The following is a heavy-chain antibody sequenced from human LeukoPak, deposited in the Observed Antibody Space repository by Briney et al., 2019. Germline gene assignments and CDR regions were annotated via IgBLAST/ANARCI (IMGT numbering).Heavy chain of an antibody. CDR1: GYTFTGYY. Sequence: ASVKVSCKASGYTFTGYYMHWVRQAPGQGLEWMGWMNPNSGGTNYAQKFQGWVTMTRDTSISTAYMELSRLRSDDTAVYYCARGSIDGSGSYYDNWFDPWGQGTLVTVSS. V-gene: IGHV1-2*04. CDR2: MNPNSGGT. CDR3: ARGSIDGSGSYYDNWFDP. J-gene: IGHJ5*02. D-gene: IGHD3-10*01.